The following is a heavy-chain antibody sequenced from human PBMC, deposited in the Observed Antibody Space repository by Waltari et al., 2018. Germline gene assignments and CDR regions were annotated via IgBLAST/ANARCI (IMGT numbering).Heavy chain of an antibody. J-gene: IGHJ5*02. CDR3: ARGGIAVAGTSWFDP. CDR1: GGTFSSYT. D-gene: IGHD6-19*01. V-gene: IGHV1-69*02. CDR2: IIPILGIA. Sequence: QVQLVQSGAEVKKPGSSVKVSCQASGGTFSSYTISWVRQAPGQGLEWMGRIIPILGIANYAQKFQGRVTITADKSTSTAYMELSSLRSEDTAVYYCARGGIAVAGTSWFDPWGQGTLVTVSS.